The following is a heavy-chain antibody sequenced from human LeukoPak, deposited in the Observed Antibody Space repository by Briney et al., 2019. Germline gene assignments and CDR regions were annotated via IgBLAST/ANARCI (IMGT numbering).Heavy chain of an antibody. CDR3: ARVGDRTLGRYYDILTGYFDP. CDR1: GGTFSSYA. J-gene: IGHJ5*02. D-gene: IGHD3-9*01. V-gene: IGHV1-69*13. Sequence: GASVKVSRKATGGTFSSYAISWVRQAPGQGLEWMGGITPIFGTANYAQKFQGRVTITADESTSTGYMELSSLRSEDTAVYYCARVGDRTLGRYYDILTGYFDPWGQGTLVTVSS. CDR2: ITPIFGTA.